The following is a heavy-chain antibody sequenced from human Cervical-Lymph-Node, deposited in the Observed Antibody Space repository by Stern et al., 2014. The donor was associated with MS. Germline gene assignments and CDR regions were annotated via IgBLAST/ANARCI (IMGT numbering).Heavy chain of an antibody. CDR3: AVRYCSGGRCYSVPDV. J-gene: IGHJ6*02. Sequence: VQLVESGAEVKKPGASVKVSCKASEYTHNNYLIHWVRQAPGQRPEWVGVINPSGATNYAQKVQDRVTMTTDASTSTFYMELSRLRSEDTAVYYCAVRYCSGGRCYSVPDVWGQGTTVIVSS. V-gene: IGHV1-46*02. D-gene: IGHD2-15*01. CDR2: INPSGAT. CDR1: EYTHNNYL.